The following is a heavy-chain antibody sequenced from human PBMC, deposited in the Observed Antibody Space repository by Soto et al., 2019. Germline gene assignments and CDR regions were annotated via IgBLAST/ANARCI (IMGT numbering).Heavy chain of an antibody. CDR1: GVTVCNSW. D-gene: IGHD7-27*01. CDR2: INPVESEK. CDR3: ARDPAWGSLDY. J-gene: IGHJ4*02. Sequence: GGSPRICCAACGVTVCNSWMGWVRQEPGKGLEWVADINPVESEKYYVDSVKGRFTVSRDNAKNSLYLQMNSLRVEDTALYYCARDPAWGSLDYWGLGTLVTVSS. V-gene: IGHV3-7*01.